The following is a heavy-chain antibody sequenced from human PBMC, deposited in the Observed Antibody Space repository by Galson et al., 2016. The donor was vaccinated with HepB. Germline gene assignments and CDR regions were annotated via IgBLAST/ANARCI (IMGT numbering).Heavy chain of an antibody. V-gene: IGHV3-30*03. CDR3: AREGVDTSGWFAIDV. D-gene: IGHD6-19*01. J-gene: IGHJ6*02. CDR2: ISSDGSKK. Sequence: SLRLSCAASGFNFNNYGIHWVRQAPGKGLEWVAVISSDGSKKYYVDSVRGRFTISRDNSKNTLYLQMNSLRVEDSAVYYCAREGVDTSGWFAIDVWGQGTTVTVSS. CDR1: GFNFNNYG.